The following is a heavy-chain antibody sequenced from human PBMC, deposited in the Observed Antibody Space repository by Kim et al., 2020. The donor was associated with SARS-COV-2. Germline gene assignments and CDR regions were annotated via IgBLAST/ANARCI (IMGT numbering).Heavy chain of an antibody. Sequence: GGSLRLSCAASGFTFSSYSMNWVRQAPGKGLEWVSYISSSSSTIYYADSVKGRFTISRDNAKNSLYLQMNSLRDEDTAVYYCARELQWLGIFVGMDVWGQGPTVPVPS. CDR2: ISSSSSTI. CDR3: ARELQWLGIFVGMDV. V-gene: IGHV3-48*02. J-gene: IGHJ6*02. D-gene: IGHD6-19*01. CDR1: GFTFSSYS.